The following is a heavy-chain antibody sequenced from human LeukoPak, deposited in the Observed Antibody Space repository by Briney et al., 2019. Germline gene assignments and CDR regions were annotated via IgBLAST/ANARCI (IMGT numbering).Heavy chain of an antibody. J-gene: IGHJ4*02. CDR3: ARPFLGYCTNGVCYMDDY. V-gene: IGHV5-10-1*01. CDR1: GYSFTSYW. Sequence: PGGSLRLSCKGSGYSFTSYWISWVRQMPGKGLEWMGRIDPSDSYTNYSPSFQGHVTISADKSISTAYLQWSSLKASDTAMYYCARPFLGYCTNGVCYMDDYWGQGTLVTVSS. D-gene: IGHD2-8*01. CDR2: IDPSDSYT.